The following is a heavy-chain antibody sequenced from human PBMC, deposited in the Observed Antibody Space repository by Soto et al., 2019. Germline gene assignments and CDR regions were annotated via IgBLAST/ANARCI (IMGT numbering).Heavy chain of an antibody. CDR2: IYNDGSSK. J-gene: IGHJ4*02. D-gene: IGHD3-10*01. CDR1: GFTFSSYG. Sequence: GGSLRLSCAASGFTFSSYGMHWVRQAPGKGLEWVSRIYNDGSSKYYEDSVKGRFTISRDNSKNTLYLQMNSLRAEDSAVYCCAKDLWFGDLALDYWGQGTRVTVSS. CDR3: AKDLWFGDLALDY. V-gene: IGHV3-NL1*01.